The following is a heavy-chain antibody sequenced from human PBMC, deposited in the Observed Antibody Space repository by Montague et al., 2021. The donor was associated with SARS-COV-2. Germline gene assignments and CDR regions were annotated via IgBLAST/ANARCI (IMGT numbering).Heavy chain of an antibody. J-gene: IGHJ1*01. CDR1: GFNFSGNA. Sequence: SLRLSCAASGFNFSGNALHWVRQAPGKGLEWVGLISFRGSDKRYADSVKGRFTISRDNSKNTPYLQMNSLRPEDTAIYYCAAEAGSFGFERFRHWGQGTLVTVSS. CDR2: ISFRGSDK. D-gene: IGHD1-1*01. CDR3: AAEAGSFGFERFRH. V-gene: IGHV3-30-3*01.